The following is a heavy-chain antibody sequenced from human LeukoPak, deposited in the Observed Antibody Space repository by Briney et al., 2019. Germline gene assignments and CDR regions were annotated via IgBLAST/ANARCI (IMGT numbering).Heavy chain of an antibody. J-gene: IGHJ4*02. Sequence: SETLSLTCTVSGYSISSGYYWGWIRQAPGKGLEWIGSIYNSGSTYYNPSLKSRVTMSVDTSKNQFSLKLSSVTAADTAVYYCARGKEVITMLRGLKPGYYFDYWGQGTLVTVSS. CDR2: IYNSGST. CDR3: ARGKEVITMLRGLKPGYYFDY. D-gene: IGHD3-10*01. CDR1: GYSISSGYY. V-gene: IGHV4-38-2*02.